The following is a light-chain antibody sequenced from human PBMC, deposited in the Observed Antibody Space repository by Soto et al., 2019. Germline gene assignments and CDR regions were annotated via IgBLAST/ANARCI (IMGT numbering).Light chain of an antibody. CDR1: QSISSW. V-gene: IGKV1-5*03. CDR3: QQYNSYSPVT. CDR2: KAS. J-gene: IGKJ1*01. Sequence: DIQMTPSPSTLSASVGDRVTITCRASQSISSWLAWYQQKPGKAPKLLIYKASSLESGVPSRFSGSGSGTEFTLTISSLQPDDFATYYCQQYNSYSPVTFGQGTKVDIK.